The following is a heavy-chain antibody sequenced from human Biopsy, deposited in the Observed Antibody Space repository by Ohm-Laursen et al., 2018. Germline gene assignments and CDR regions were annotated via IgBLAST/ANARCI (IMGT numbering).Heavy chain of an antibody. CDR1: GFTFSSYW. D-gene: IGHD6-6*01. J-gene: IGHJ4*02. CDR3: AIHEYSSSGVFDY. Sequence: SLRLSCAASGFTFSSYWMSWVRQAPGKGLEWVANIKQDGNDKYYVDSVKGRFTISRDNAKSSLFLQMNSLRAEDTAVYYCAIHEYSSSGVFDYWGQGTLVTVSS. V-gene: IGHV3-7*01. CDR2: IKQDGNDK.